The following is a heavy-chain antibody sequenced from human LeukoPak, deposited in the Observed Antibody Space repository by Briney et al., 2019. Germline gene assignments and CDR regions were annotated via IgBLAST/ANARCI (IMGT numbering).Heavy chain of an antibody. J-gene: IGHJ2*01. Sequence: SETLSLTCTVSGGSISSYYWSWIRQPPGKGLEWIGYIYYSGCTNYNPSLKSRVTISVDTSKNQFSLKLSSVTAADTAVYYCARIYYYDSSGYSTVYWYFDLWGRGTLVTVSS. V-gene: IGHV4-59*08. CDR2: IYYSGCT. CDR1: GGSISSYY. CDR3: ARIYYYDSSGYSTVYWYFDL. D-gene: IGHD3-22*01.